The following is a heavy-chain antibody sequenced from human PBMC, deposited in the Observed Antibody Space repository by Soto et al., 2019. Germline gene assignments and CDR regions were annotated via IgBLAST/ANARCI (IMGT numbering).Heavy chain of an antibody. D-gene: IGHD1-26*01. J-gene: IGHJ4*02. Sequence: PGGSLRLSCAASGFTFSSYAMSWVRQAPGEGLEWVSAISGSGGSTYYADSVKGRFTIPRDNSKDTLYLQMSSLRAEDTAVYYCANYLTAVGATSPFDYWGQGTLVTVSS. CDR3: ANYLTAVGATSPFDY. CDR1: GFTFSSYA. CDR2: ISGSGGST. V-gene: IGHV3-23*01.